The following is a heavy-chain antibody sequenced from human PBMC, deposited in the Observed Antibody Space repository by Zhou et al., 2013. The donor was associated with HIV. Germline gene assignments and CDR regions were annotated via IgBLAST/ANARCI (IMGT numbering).Heavy chain of an antibody. V-gene: IGHV1-8*01. Sequence: QVQVVQSGAEMKKPGSSMKVSCKASGGTFDSYGINWVRQASGQGLEWMGWINPNSGKGYYAQRFQGRVTMSRNISTTTAHMELSSLTSEDTAVYYCGRRGSWGDRTTIIRGGVDVWGQGTTVSVSS. CDR1: GGTFDSYG. CDR2: INPNSGKG. D-gene: IGHD3-10*01. CDR3: GRRGSWGDRTTIIRGGVDV. J-gene: IGHJ6*02.